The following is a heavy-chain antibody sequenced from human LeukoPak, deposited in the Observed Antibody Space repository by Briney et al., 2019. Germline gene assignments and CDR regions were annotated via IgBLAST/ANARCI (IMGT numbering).Heavy chain of an antibody. Sequence: AAVEVSCKASGYTFTDYYMHWVRQAPGQGLEWMGWINPNSGGTNYAQKFQGRVTMTRDTSISTAYMELSRLRSDDTAVYYCARAPGDYSFDWGQGTLVTVSS. CDR3: ARAPGDYSFD. V-gene: IGHV1-2*02. D-gene: IGHD4-17*01. CDR2: INPNSGGT. J-gene: IGHJ4*02. CDR1: GYTFTDYY.